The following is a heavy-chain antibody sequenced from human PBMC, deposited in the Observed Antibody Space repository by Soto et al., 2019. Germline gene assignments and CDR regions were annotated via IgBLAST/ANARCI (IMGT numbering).Heavy chain of an antibody. D-gene: IGHD3-22*01. Sequence: QLLESGGGLVQPGGSLRLSCVASGFPFSNYAMTWVRQAPGKGLEWVSALSGSGVSTYYADSVMGRFTISRDNSKNIVYLQMNSLRAEDTAVYYCAKIESRFFYDSTGYYPFDYWGQGTLVTVSS. CDR3: AKIESRFFYDSTGYYPFDY. J-gene: IGHJ4*02. CDR2: LSGSGVST. V-gene: IGHV3-23*01. CDR1: GFPFSNYA.